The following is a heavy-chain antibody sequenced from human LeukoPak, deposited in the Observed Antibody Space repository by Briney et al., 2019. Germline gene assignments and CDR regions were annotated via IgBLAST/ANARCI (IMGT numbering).Heavy chain of an antibody. Sequence: ASVKVSCKASGGTFSSYAISWVRQAPGQGLEWMGRIIPILGIANYAQKFQGRVTITADKSTSTAYMELRSLRSDDTAVYYCARDCSGGTCYIYGDYYYGMDVWGQGTTVTVSS. CDR3: ARDCSGGTCYIYGDYYYGMDV. V-gene: IGHV1-69*04. CDR1: GGTFSSYA. J-gene: IGHJ6*02. CDR2: IIPILGIA. D-gene: IGHD2-15*01.